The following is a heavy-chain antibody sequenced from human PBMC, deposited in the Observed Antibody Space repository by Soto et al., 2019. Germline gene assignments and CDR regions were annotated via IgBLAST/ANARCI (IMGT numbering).Heavy chain of an antibody. V-gene: IGHV3-23*01. J-gene: IGHJ6*02. CDR2: ISGSGGST. CDR3: AKDRGSSWNYGMDV. Sequence: WGSLRLSCASSVFTFSIYAMSWVGQAPGKGLEWVSAISGSGGSTYYADSVKGRFTISRDNSKNTLYLQMNSLRAEDTAVYYCAKDRGSSWNYGMDVWGHGTTVTVSS. CDR1: VFTFSIYA. D-gene: IGHD6-13*01.